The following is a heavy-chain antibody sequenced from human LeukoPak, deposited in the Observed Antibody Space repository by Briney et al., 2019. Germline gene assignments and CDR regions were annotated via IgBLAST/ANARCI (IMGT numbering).Heavy chain of an antibody. D-gene: IGHD3-22*01. CDR3: ARSEGSGYDRSDY. V-gene: IGHV1-69*04. CDR1: GGTFSSYA. Sequence: SVKVSCKASGGTFSSYAISWVRQAPGQGLEWMGRIIPILGIANYAQKFQGRVTITADKSTSTAYMELSSLRSEDTAVYYCARSEGSGYDRSDYWGQGTLVTVSS. J-gene: IGHJ4*02. CDR2: IIPILGIA.